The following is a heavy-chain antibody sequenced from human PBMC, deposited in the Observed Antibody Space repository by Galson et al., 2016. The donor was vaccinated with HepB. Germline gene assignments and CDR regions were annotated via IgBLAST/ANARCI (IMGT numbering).Heavy chain of an antibody. Sequence: SVKVSCKASGYTFTIFGISWVRQAPGQGLEWMGWIGASRGNTTYAQTFQGRVTMTTYTYSNQVVLTMTNMDPVDTATYYCARASAVGSSGYYNWFDPWGQGTLVTVSS. CDR2: IGASRGNT. CDR1: GYTFTIFG. D-gene: IGHD3-22*01. J-gene: IGHJ5*02. CDR3: ARASAVGSSGYYNWFDP. V-gene: IGHV1-18*01.